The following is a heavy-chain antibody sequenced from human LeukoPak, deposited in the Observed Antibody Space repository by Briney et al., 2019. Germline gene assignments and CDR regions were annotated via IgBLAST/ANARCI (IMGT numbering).Heavy chain of an antibody. J-gene: IGHJ6*03. CDR1: GFTFSSYW. V-gene: IGHV3-74*01. Sequence: GGSLRLSCAASGFTFSSYWMHWVRHAPGKGLVWVSRINSDGSSTSYADSVKGRFTISRDNAKNTLYLQINSLRAEDTAVYYCARDPGCSSTSCYYYYMDVWGKGTTVTVSS. CDR3: ARDPGCSSTSCYYYYMDV. CDR2: INSDGSST. D-gene: IGHD2-2*01.